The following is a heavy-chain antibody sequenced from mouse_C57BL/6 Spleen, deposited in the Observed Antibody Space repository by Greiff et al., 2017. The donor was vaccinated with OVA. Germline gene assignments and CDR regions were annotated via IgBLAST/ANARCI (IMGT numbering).Heavy chain of an antibody. CDR1: GYTFTSYW. Sequence: QVQLQQPGAELVKPGASVKMSCKASGYTFTSYWITWVKQRPGQGLEWIGDIYPGSGSTNYNEKFKSKATLTVDTSSSTAYMQLSSLTSEDSAVYYCARRGSSYWYLDVWGKGTTVTVSS. V-gene: IGHV1-55*01. D-gene: IGHD1-1*01. J-gene: IGHJ1*03. CDR2: IYPGSGST. CDR3: ARRGSSYWYLDV.